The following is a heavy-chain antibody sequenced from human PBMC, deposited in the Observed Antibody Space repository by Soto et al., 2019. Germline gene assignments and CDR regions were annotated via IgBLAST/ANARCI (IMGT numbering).Heavy chain of an antibody. Sequence: PSETLSLTCAVSGGSISSGGYSWHWLREPPGKGLEWIGYIYDSGSTYYNPSLKSRVTISVDRSKNQFSLKLSSVTAADTAVYYCARSTSPIQGYFDYWGQGTLVTVSS. CDR2: IYDSGST. CDR3: ARSTSPIQGYFDY. CDR1: GGSISSGGYS. V-gene: IGHV4-30-2*01. D-gene: IGHD3-16*01. J-gene: IGHJ4*02.